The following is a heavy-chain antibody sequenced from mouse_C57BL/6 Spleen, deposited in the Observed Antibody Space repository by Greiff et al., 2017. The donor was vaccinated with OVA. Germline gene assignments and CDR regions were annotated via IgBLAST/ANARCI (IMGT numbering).Heavy chain of an antibody. J-gene: IGHJ2*01. Sequence: EVKLVESEGGLVQPGSSMKLSCTASGFTFSDYYMAWVRQVPEKGLEWVANINYDGSSTYYLDSLKSRFIISRDNAKNILYLQMSSLKSEDTATYYCARDGGNYYGSSYFDYWGQGTTLTVSS. V-gene: IGHV5-16*01. CDR1: GFTFSDYY. D-gene: IGHD1-1*01. CDR3: ARDGGNYYGSSYFDY. CDR2: INYDGSST.